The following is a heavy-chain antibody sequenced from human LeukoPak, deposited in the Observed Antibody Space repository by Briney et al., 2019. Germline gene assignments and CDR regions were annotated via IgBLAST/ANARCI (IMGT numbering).Heavy chain of an antibody. CDR3: ARVRRHSGSWLNYFDY. D-gene: IGHD6-13*01. Sequence: SETLSLTCTVSGGSISSYYWSWIRQPPGKGLEWIGYIYYSGSTNYNPSLKSRVTISVDTSKNQFSLKLSSVTAADTAVYYCARVRRHSGSWLNYFDYWGQGTLVTVSS. V-gene: IGHV4-59*01. J-gene: IGHJ4*02. CDR2: IYYSGST. CDR1: GGSISSYY.